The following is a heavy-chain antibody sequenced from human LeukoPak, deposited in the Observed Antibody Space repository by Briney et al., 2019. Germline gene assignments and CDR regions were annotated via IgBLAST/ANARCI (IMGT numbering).Heavy chain of an antibody. D-gene: IGHD2-8*01. CDR1: GGTFSSYA. CDR2: IIPIFGTA. CDR3: ASAMVAVDAFDI. J-gene: IGHJ3*02. Sequence: ASVKVSCKASGGTFSSYAISWVRQAPGQGLEWMGGIIPIFGTANYAQKFQGRVTITTDESTSTAYMELRSLRSEDTAVYYCASAMVAVDAFDIWGQGTMVTVSS. V-gene: IGHV1-69*05.